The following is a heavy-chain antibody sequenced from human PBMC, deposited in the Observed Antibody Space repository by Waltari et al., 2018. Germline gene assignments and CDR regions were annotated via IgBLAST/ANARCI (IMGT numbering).Heavy chain of an antibody. V-gene: IGHV4-39*02. CDR1: GASISSRDFY. Sequence: QLQLQESGPGLVKPSETLSLRCTVSGASISSRDFYWGWIRQSPGKGLEWVGSIYHSGSTYYNPSLNRRVTISVDMSKNQFSLKRTSVTAADTAVYYCARDRRRGVAAYFDYWGQGTLVTVSS. D-gene: IGHD3-10*01. CDR2: IYHSGST. CDR3: ARDRRRGVAAYFDY. J-gene: IGHJ4*02.